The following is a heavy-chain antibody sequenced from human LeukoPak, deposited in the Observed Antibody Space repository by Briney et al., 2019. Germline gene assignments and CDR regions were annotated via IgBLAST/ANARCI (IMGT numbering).Heavy chain of an antibody. CDR2: IIPIFGTA. J-gene: IGHJ1*01. V-gene: IGHV1-69*05. CDR1: GGTFSSYA. Sequence: SVKVSCKASGGTFSSYAISWVRQAPGQGLEWMGRIIPIFGTANYAQRFQGRVTITTDESTSTAYMELSSLRSEDTAVYYCARASLGSGWPTGYFQHWGQGTLVTVSS. CDR3: ARASLGSGWPTGYFQH. D-gene: IGHD6-19*01.